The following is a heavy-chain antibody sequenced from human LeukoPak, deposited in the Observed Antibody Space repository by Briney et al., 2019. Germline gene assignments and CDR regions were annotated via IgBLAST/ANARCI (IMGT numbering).Heavy chain of an antibody. CDR2: IQSKTDGGTT. CDR1: GFTFSNAW. CDR3: ATLTVRGVINI. Sequence: GGSLRLSCAASGFTFSNAWMSWVRQAPGKGLEWVGRIQSKTDGGTTEYAAPVKGRFTISRDDSKTTLYLQMNSLKTEDTAVYYCATLTVRGVINIWGQGTLVTVSS. V-gene: IGHV3-15*01. D-gene: IGHD3-10*01. J-gene: IGHJ4*02.